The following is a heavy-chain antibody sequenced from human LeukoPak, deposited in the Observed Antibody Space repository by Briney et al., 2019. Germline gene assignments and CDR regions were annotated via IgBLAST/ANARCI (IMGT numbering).Heavy chain of an antibody. CDR2: TSGSI. Sequence: SENLSLNCAVSGASISSHYWSWIRQPPGKGLEGIGYTSGSISDNPSLKSRVAVSVDPSQNHVSLSLTSVTAADTAVYYCARVLAIFGLDTTDFYMDVWGKGTTVTVSS. J-gene: IGHJ6*03. V-gene: IGHV4-59*11. CDR3: ARVLAIFGLDTTDFYMDV. D-gene: IGHD3/OR15-3a*01. CDR1: GASISSHY.